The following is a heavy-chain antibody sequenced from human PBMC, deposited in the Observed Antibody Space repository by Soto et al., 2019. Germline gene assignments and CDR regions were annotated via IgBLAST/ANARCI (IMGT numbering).Heavy chain of an antibody. Sequence: GGSLRLSCATSGFTFTVYSLNWVRQAPGKGLEWVSAISAGSGYIHYADSVKGRFIISRDKATKSVYLEMSNLIADDTAVYYCAKSFSIRGAPDSWGRGTLVTVSS. CDR2: ISAGSGYI. J-gene: IGHJ5*01. D-gene: IGHD3-10*01. V-gene: IGHV3-21*01. CDR3: AKSFSIRGAPDS. CDR1: GFTFTVYS.